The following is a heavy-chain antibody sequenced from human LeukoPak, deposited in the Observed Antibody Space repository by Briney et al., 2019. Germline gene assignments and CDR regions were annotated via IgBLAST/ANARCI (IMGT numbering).Heavy chain of an antibody. J-gene: IGHJ4*02. CDR3: AKASPIYSSGWYYHFDY. CDR2: IDVSGGST. CDR1: VFTFTTFA. D-gene: IGHD6-19*01. Sequence: GGSLRLSCAASVFTFTTFAMTWVRRAPGKGLQWVSAIDVSGGSTYYADSVRGRFTISRDNSKNTLYLQMNSLRAEDTAVYYCAKASPIYSSGWYYHFDYWGQGTLVTVSS. V-gene: IGHV3-23*01.